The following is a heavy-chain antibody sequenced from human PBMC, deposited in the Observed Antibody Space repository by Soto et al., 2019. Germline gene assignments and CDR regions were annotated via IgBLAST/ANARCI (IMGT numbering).Heavy chain of an antibody. Sequence: QVQLVESGGGAVQPGRSLRLSCAASAFSVSNDGIHWVRQAPGKGLEWVAVITSDGINKYYADSVKGRSTLSRDNSKNTLFLHMNSLRVEDTAVYYCAMDLYGGSARFDYWGQGTLVSVSS. D-gene: IGHD2-15*01. CDR1: AFSVSNDG. J-gene: IGHJ4*02. V-gene: IGHV3-30*03. CDR3: AMDLYGGSARFDY. CDR2: ITSDGINK.